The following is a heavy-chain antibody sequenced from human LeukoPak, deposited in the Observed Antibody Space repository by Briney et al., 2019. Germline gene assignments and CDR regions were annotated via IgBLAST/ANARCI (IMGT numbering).Heavy chain of an antibody. J-gene: IGHJ5*02. CDR1: GYTFTGYY. CDR3: ARESACGTTNCLAPADWLDP. D-gene: IGHD2-2*01. CDR2: ISPNSGDT. V-gene: IGHV1-2*02. Sequence: ASVKVSCKASGYTFTGYYMHWVRQAPGQGLEWMGWISPNSGDTDIAQKFQGRVTMTRDTSIATSYMEVDSLTSDDTAVCYCARESACGTTNCLAPADWLDPWGQGTLVIVSS.